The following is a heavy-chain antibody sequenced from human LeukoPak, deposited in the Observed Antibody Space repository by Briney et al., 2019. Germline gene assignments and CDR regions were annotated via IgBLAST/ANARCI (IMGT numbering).Heavy chain of an antibody. J-gene: IGHJ4*02. CDR3: ARLEYSSSSVGSDDY. CDR2: IIPIFGTA. D-gene: IGHD6-6*01. Sequence: ASVKVSCKASGGTFSSYAISWVRQAPGQGLEWMGGIIPIFGTANYAQKFQGRVTITTDESTSTAYMELSSLRSEDTAVYYCARLEYSSSSVGSDDYWGQGTLVTVSS. V-gene: IGHV1-69*05. CDR1: GGTFSSYA.